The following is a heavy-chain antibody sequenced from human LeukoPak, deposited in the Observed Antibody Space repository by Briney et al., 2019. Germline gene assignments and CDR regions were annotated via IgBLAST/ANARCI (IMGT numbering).Heavy chain of an antibody. V-gene: IGHV4-34*01. CDR2: INHSGST. Sequence: PSETLSLTCAVYGGSFSGYYWSWIRQPPGKGLEWIGEINHSGSTNYNPSLESRVTISVDTSKNQFSLKLSSVTAADTAVYYCARGGDCSGGSCYDEYFQHWGQGTLVTVSS. CDR1: GGSFSGYY. D-gene: IGHD2-15*01. J-gene: IGHJ1*01. CDR3: ARGGDCSGGSCYDEYFQH.